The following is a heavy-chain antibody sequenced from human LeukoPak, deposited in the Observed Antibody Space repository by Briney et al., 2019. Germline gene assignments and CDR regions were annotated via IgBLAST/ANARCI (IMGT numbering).Heavy chain of an antibody. CDR2: FDPEDGEI. D-gene: IGHD6-13*01. J-gene: IGHJ3*02. V-gene: IGHV1-24*01. CDR3: ATRQQLAGGAFDI. CDR1: GSTLTELS. Sequence: GASVKVSCKVSGSTLTELSMHWVRQAPGKGLEWMGGFDPEDGEIIYAQKFQGRVTMTEDTSTDTAYMELSSLISEDTAVYYCATRQQLAGGAFDIWGQGTMVTVSS.